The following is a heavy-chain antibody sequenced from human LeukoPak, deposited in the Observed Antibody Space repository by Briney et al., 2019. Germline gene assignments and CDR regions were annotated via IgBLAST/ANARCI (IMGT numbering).Heavy chain of an antibody. CDR3: AIMHGYYDGSGYWVQ. CDR2: ITPNADRT. V-gene: IGHV3-23*01. D-gene: IGHD3-22*01. Sequence: GGSLRLSCAVSGFTFGSYGMSWVRRAPGKGLEWVSFITPNADRTSYADSVEGRFTISRDNPRNTLYMQMNSLRDEDTAVYYCAIMHGYYDGSGYWVQWGQGTLVTVSS. J-gene: IGHJ1*01. CDR1: GFTFGSYG.